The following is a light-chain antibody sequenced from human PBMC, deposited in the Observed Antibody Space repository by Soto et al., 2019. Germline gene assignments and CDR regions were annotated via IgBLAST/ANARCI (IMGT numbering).Light chain of an antibody. Sequence: QSVLTQPSSVSEAPRQRVTISCSGSSSNIGKNAVTWYQQAPGKAPKLLIYYDDLLPSGVSDRFSGSKSGSSASLAISGLQSEDEADYYCATWDDSLNGPVFGGGTKVTVL. CDR1: SSNIGKNA. CDR2: YDD. V-gene: IGLV1-36*01. J-gene: IGLJ2*01. CDR3: ATWDDSLNGPV.